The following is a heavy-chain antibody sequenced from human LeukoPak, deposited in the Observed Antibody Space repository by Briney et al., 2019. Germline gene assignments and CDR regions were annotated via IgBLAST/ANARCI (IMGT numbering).Heavy chain of an antibody. V-gene: IGHV4-59*01. CDR3: ARTAKYYYGSETYYFFDY. Sequence: SETLSLTCTVSGGSISRYYWIWIRQPPGKGLEWIGYISYTGSTTYNSSLKSRVTISLDTSQNQFSLKLTSVTPADTAVYYCARTAKYYYGSETYYFFDYWGQGTLVTVSS. CDR2: ISYTGST. J-gene: IGHJ4*02. D-gene: IGHD3-10*01. CDR1: GGSISRYY.